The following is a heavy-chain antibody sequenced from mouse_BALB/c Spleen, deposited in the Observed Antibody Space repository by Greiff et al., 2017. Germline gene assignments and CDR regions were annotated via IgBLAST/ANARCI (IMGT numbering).Heavy chain of an antibody. V-gene: IGHV1-15*01. Sequence: QVQLQQSGAELVRPGASVTLSCKASGYTFTDYEMHWVKQTPVHGLEWIGAIDPETGGTAYNQKFKGKATLTADKSSSTAYMELRSLTSEDSAVYYCTRYDGYAMDYWGQGTSVTVSS. CDR1: GYTFTDYE. CDR3: TRYDGYAMDY. D-gene: IGHD2-14*01. J-gene: IGHJ4*01. CDR2: IDPETGGT.